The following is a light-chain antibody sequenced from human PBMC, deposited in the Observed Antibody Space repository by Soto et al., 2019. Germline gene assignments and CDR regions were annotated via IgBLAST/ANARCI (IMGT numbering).Light chain of an antibody. J-gene: IGLJ1*01. V-gene: IGLV2-23*02. CDR1: SSDFGNYNL. Sequence: QSVLTQPASVSGSPRQSITISCTGTSSDFGNYNLVSWYQQHPGKVPKLILFEVNKRPSGVSGRFSGSKSGNTASLTISGLQAEDEADYYCCSFTSSNTHVFGTGTKLTVL. CDR2: EVN. CDR3: CSFTSSNTHV.